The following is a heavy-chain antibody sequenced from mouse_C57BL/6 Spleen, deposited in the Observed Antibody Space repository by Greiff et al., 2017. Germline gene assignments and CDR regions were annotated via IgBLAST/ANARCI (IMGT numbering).Heavy chain of an antibody. D-gene: IGHD2-4*01. CDR2: IYPRSGNT. CDR1: GYTFTSYG. V-gene: IGHV1-81*01. Sequence: VQLQQSGAELARPGASVKLSCKASGYTFTSYGISWVKQRTGQGLEWIGEIYPRSGNTYYNEKFKGKATLTADKSSSTAYMELRSLTSEDSAVYFCARYDYDGEGYAMDYWGQGTSVTVSA. J-gene: IGHJ4*01. CDR3: ARYDYDGEGYAMDY.